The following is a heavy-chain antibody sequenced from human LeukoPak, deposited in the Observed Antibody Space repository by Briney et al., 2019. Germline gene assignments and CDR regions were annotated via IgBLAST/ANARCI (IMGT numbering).Heavy chain of an antibody. CDR2: ISALNGNT. CDR1: GYIFTSYG. V-gene: IGHV1-18*01. D-gene: IGHD3-10*01. CDR3: ARDPEGVTPLDY. J-gene: IGHJ4*02. Sequence: ASVKASCEASGYIFTSYGFAWVRQAPGQGLEWMGWISALNGNTNYAQKFQGRVTMTTDTSTSTAYMELRSLTSDDTAMYYCARDPEGVTPLDYWGQGTLVTVSS.